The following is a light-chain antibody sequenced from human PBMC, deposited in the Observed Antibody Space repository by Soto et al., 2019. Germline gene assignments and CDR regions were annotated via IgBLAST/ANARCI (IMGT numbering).Light chain of an antibody. CDR1: SSNIGSNY. J-gene: IGLJ2*01. V-gene: IGLV1-47*01. CDR2: RNN. Sequence: QAVVTQPPSASGTPGQRVTISCSGSSSNIGSNYVYWYQQLPGTAPKLLIYRNNQRPSGVPDRFSGSKSATSASLAISGLRSEDEADYYCAAWDDSLSAYVVFGGGTKVTVL. CDR3: AAWDDSLSAYVV.